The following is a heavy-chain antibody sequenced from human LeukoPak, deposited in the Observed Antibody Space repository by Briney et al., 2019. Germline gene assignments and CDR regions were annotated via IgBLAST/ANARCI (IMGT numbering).Heavy chain of an antibody. V-gene: IGHV4-38-2*02. D-gene: IGHD6-19*01. Sequence: KPSETLSLTCTVSGYSISSGYYWGWIRQPPGKGLEWIGSIYYSGSTYYNPSLKSRVTISVDTSYNQQFSLKVSSVTAADTAVYYCARHGSGWYDFDYWGQGTLVTVST. J-gene: IGHJ4*02. CDR1: GYSISSGYY. CDR3: ARHGSGWYDFDY. CDR2: IYYSGST.